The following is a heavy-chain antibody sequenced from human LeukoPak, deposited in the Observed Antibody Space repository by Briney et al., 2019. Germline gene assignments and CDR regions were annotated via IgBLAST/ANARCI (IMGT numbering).Heavy chain of an antibody. Sequence: PGGSLRLSCAASGFTFSNYAMSWVRQAPGKGLEWVSGISGSGGSTYYADSVKGRFTISRDNSKNTLYLQMNSLGAEDTAVYYCAKRVGFAGHDYWGQGTLVTVSS. D-gene: IGHD6-13*01. J-gene: IGHJ4*02. CDR3: AKRVGFAGHDY. CDR2: ISGSGGST. V-gene: IGHV3-23*01. CDR1: GFTFSNYA.